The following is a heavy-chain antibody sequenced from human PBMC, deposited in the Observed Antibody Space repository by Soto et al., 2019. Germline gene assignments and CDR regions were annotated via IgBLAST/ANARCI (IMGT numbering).Heavy chain of an antibody. J-gene: IGHJ6*02. V-gene: IGHV3-30*18. CDR2: ISYDGSNK. CDR1: GFTFSSYG. D-gene: IGHD6-13*01. CDR3: AKEDSSSWHYYYGMDV. Sequence: QVQLVESGGGVVQPGRSLRLSCAASGFTFSSYGMNWVRQAPGKGLEWVAVISYDGSNKYYTDSVKDRFTISRDSSKNMLYLQMNSLRAEDTAVYYCAKEDSSSWHYYYGMDVWGQGTTVTASS.